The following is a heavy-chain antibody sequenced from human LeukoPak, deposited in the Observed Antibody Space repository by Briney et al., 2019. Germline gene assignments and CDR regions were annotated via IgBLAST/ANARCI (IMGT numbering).Heavy chain of an antibody. CDR3: ARHQGSTVFNY. Sequence: SETLSLTCTISGDSIDPYSWSSIRQPPGKGLEWIGYISHIGTIKYNTSLMSRVSMGLDKPNNEFSLSLRSVTATDTALYFCARHQGSTVFNYWGRGVPVIVSS. J-gene: IGHJ1*01. V-gene: IGHV4-59*08. CDR2: ISHIGTI. D-gene: IGHD5/OR15-5a*01. CDR1: GDSIDPYS.